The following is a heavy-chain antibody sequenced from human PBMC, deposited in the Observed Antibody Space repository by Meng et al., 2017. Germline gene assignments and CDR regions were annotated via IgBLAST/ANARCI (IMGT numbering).Heavy chain of an antibody. CDR2: ISYDGSNK. V-gene: IGHV3-30*01. D-gene: IGHD3-22*01. Sequence: QVQLVESGVGVVQPGRSLRLSCAASGFTFSSYAMHWVRQAPGKGLEWVAVISYDGSNKYYADSVKGRFTISRDNSKNTLYLQMNSLRAEDTAVYYCARSSSGYYFDYWGQGTLVTVSS. J-gene: IGHJ4*02. CDR1: GFTFSSYA. CDR3: ARSSSGYYFDY.